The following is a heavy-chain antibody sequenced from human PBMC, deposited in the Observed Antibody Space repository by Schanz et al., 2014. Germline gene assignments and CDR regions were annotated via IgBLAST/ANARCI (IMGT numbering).Heavy chain of an antibody. J-gene: IGHJ4*02. D-gene: IGHD5-12*01. CDR3: ARDFHGYGPHLDY. CDR2: LWHDGSKK. Sequence: VQLVESGGGLVEPGGSLRLSCAASEFTFSTDAMSWVRPAPGKGPEWVAILWHDGSKKYYADSVKGRFTVSRDNSKNTLYLQLNSLRAEDTAVYYCARDFHGYGPHLDYWGQGSLVTVSS. CDR1: EFTFSTDA. V-gene: IGHV3-33*08.